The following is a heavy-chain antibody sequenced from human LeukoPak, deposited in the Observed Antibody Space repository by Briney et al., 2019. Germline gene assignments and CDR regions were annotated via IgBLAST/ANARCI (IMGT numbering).Heavy chain of an antibody. CDR2: ISTNGGST. J-gene: IGHJ6*02. D-gene: IGHD3-10*01. CDR1: GFTFSSFP. CDR3: ASITWRAMDV. Sequence: GGSLRLSCAASGFTFSSFPMHWVRQAPGKGLEYVSGISTNGGSTYYANSVMGRFTISRDNSENTLYLQMGSLRPEDMAVYYCASITWRAMDVWGHGTTVTVSS. V-gene: IGHV3-64*01.